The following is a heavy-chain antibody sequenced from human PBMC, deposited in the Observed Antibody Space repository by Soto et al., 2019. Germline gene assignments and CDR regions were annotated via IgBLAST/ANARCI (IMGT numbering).Heavy chain of an antibody. CDR2: INHSGNT. CDR1: GASLGDNY. CDR3: ARGRGEFDD. Sequence: QTLSLTCPVYGASLGDNYCNWLRQPPGKGLGWIGEINHSGNTNYNPSLRSRVTISIDTSKNQLSLNLRSVSAADTAVYYCARGRGEFDDWGQGTPVTVSS. J-gene: IGHJ5*02. D-gene: IGHD2-21*01. V-gene: IGHV4-34*01.